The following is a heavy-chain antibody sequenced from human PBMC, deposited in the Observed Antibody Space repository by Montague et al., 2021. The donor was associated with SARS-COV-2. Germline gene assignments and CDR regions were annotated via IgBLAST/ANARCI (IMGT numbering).Heavy chain of an antibody. J-gene: IGHJ6*03. Sequence: SETLSLTCAVHGTSFSGYYWNWIRQPPGKGLEWIGEINHGGSTKYSPSLKSRLTISADTSKNQFSLKLTSVAAADTAVYYCARLRDGVVPSPILGVGPYYSYYDMGVWGRGTTVPVSS. CDR3: ARLRDGVVPSPILGVGPYYSYYDMGV. V-gene: IGHV4-34*01. D-gene: IGHD3-10*01. CDR2: INHGGST. CDR1: GTSFSGYY.